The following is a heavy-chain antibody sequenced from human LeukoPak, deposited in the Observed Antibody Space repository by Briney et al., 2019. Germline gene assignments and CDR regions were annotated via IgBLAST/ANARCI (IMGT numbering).Heavy chain of an antibody. V-gene: IGHV1-2*02. D-gene: IGHD2-15*01. CDR2: INPNSGGT. CDR3: ARGQGYCSGGSCYYYYYYMDV. J-gene: IGHJ6*03. Sequence: RASVKVSCKASGYTFTGYYMHWVRQAPGQGLEWMGWINPNSGGTNYAQKFQGRVTMTRDTSISTAYMELSRLRSDDTAVYYCARGQGYCSGGSCYYYYYYMDVWGKGTTVTISS. CDR1: GYTFTGYY.